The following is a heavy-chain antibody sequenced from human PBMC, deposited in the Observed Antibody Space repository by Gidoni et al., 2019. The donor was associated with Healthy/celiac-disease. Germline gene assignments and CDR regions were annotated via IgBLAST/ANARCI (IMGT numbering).Heavy chain of an antibody. D-gene: IGHD4-17*01. CDR1: GYSFTSYW. J-gene: IGHJ4*02. CDR2: IYPGDSDT. V-gene: IGHV5-51*01. CDR3: ARARGLNYGDYVPNAEYFDY. Sequence: KISCKGSGYSFTSYWIGCVRQMPGKGLEWMGIIYPGDSDTRYSPSFQGQVTISADKSISTAYLQWSSLKASDTAMYYCARARGLNYGDYVPNAEYFDYWGQGTLVTVS.